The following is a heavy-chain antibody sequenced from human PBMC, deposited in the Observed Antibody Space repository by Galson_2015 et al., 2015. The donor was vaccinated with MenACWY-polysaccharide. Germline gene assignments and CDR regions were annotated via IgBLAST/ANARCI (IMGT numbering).Heavy chain of an antibody. D-gene: IGHD4-17*01. Sequence: SLRLSCAASGFTFSGYGMSWVRQAPGKGLEWVSGISGRGGSTYYADSVKGRFTISRDKSKNTLYLQMNSLRADDTAVYYCAKERTTVHFCGQGTMVTVSS. CDR1: GFTFSGYG. CDR3: AKERTTVHF. CDR2: ISGRGGST. J-gene: IGHJ3*01. V-gene: IGHV3-23*01.